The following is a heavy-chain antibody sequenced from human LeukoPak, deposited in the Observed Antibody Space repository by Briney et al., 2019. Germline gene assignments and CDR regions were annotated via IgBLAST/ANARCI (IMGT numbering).Heavy chain of an antibody. D-gene: IGHD3-3*01. Sequence: GASVKVSCKASGYTFTGYYMHWVRQAPGQGLEWMGWINPNSGGTNYVQKFQGRVTMTRDTSISTAYMELSRLRSDDTAVYYCARNGITIFGVGPSFDYWGQGTLVTVSS. CDR1: GYTFTGYY. J-gene: IGHJ4*02. CDR2: INPNSGGT. V-gene: IGHV1-2*02. CDR3: ARNGITIFGVGPSFDY.